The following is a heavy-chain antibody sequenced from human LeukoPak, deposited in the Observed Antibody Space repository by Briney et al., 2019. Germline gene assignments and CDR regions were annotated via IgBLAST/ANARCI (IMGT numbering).Heavy chain of an antibody. CDR1: GFPFSGYW. D-gene: IGHD3-10*01. Sequence: PGGSLRLSCGASGFPFSGYWMSWVRQAPGKGLEWVANIHKDGSAKRYVDSVKGRFTIPRDNAKSSLYLQMNSLRDEDTAVYYCTRDRGFGADDYWGQGSLVSVSS. J-gene: IGHJ4*02. CDR3: TRDRGFGADDY. V-gene: IGHV3-7*01. CDR2: IHKDGSAK.